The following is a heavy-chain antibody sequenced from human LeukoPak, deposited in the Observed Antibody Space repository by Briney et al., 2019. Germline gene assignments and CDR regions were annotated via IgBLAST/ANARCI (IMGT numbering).Heavy chain of an antibody. CDR1: GYTFTSYY. V-gene: IGHV1-46*01. CDR2: INPSGGST. D-gene: IGHD2-15*01. J-gene: IGHJ6*04. Sequence: GASVKVSCKASGYTFTSYYIHWVRQAPGQGLEWMGKINPSGGSTSYAQKFQGRVTMTRDTSTSTVYMELSSLRSEDTAVYYCARRGCSGGSCSLLGYYYYGMDVWGKGTTVTVSS. CDR3: ARRGCSGGSCSLLGYYYYGMDV.